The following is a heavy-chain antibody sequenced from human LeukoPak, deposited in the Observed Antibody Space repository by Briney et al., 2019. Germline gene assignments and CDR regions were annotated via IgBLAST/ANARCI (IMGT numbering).Heavy chain of an antibody. V-gene: IGHV4-61*02. CDR3: ARAVFRVGAIVG. Sequence: SETLCLTCTVSGGSMSSGSYYWSWIRQPAGKVLEWIGRICTSGSTNYNPSLKSRVTISVDTSKNEFSLKLSSVTAADTAVYYCARAVFRVGAIVGWGQGTLVTVSS. J-gene: IGHJ4*02. D-gene: IGHD1-26*01. CDR1: GGSMSSGSYY. CDR2: ICTSGST.